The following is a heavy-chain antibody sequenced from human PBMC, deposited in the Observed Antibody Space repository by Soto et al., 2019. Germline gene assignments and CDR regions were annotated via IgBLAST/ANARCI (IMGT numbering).Heavy chain of an antibody. CDR2: YFQGGDA. D-gene: IGHD3-22*01. Sequence: QLQLQESDSGLVRPAQTLSLTCAVSGASVSSGSYSWSWIRQPPGKGLEWIGFYFQGGDAYYNPSRESRVTISVDRSKNQFSLKLRSVTAADTAVYYCARLDYQSSGSYAFDIWGQGTTVTVSS. V-gene: IGHV4-30-2*01. CDR1: GASVSSGSYS. J-gene: IGHJ3*02. CDR3: ARLDYQSSGSYAFDI.